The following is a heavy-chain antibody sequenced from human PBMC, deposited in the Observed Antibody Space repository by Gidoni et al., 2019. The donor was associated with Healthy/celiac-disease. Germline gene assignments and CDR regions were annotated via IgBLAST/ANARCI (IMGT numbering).Heavy chain of an antibody. D-gene: IGHD2-15*01. CDR2: IWYDGSNK. Sequence: QVQLVESGGGVVQPGRSLRLSCAASGFTFSSYGMHWVRQAPGKGLEWVAVIWYDGSNKYYADSVKGRFTISRDNSKNTLYLQMNSLRAEDTAVYYCARDPRSVVVVAATQGFYYYYYGMDVWGQGTTVTVSS. CDR3: ARDPRSVVVVAATQGFYYYYYGMDV. CDR1: GFTFSSYG. J-gene: IGHJ6*02. V-gene: IGHV3-33*01.